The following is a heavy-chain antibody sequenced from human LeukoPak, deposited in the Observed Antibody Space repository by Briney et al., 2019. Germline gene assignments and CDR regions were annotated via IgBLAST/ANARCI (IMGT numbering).Heavy chain of an antibody. J-gene: IGHJ5*02. CDR1: GFSFSSYW. CDR2: IKQDGSKE. Sequence: GGSLRLSCGASGFSFSSYWMSWVRQAPGKGLEWVANIKQDGSKEYYVDSVKGRFTISRDNSKNTLYLQMNSLRAEDTAVYYCARDRHGGDRYRVDPWGQGTLVTVSS. CDR3: ARDRHGGDRYRVDP. D-gene: IGHD5-12*01. V-gene: IGHV3-7*03.